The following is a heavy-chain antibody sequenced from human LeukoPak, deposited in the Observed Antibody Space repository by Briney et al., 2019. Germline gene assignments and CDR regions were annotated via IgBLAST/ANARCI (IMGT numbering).Heavy chain of an antibody. CDR2: INPNSGGT. J-gene: IGHJ4*02. D-gene: IGHD2-2*02. CDR3: ARGGDIVVVPAAIDY. V-gene: IGHV1-2*02. CDR1: GYTFTSYA. Sequence: ASVKVSCKASGYTFTSYAMNWVRQAPGQGLEWMGWINPNSGGTNYAQKFQGRVTMTGDTSISTAYMDLSSLRSEDTAVYYCARGGDIVVVPAAIDYWGQGTLDTVSS.